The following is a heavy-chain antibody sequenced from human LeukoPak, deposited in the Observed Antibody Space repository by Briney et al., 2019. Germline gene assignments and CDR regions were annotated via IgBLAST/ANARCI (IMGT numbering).Heavy chain of an antibody. J-gene: IGHJ6*02. CDR2: IYSGGST. CDR3: ARDGGYSSGWYAEYYYYYGMDV. D-gene: IGHD6-19*01. V-gene: IGHV3-66*01. Sequence: GGSLRLSCAASGFTVSSNYMSWVRQAPGKGLEWVSVIYSGGSTYYADSAKGRFTISRDNSKNTLYLQMNGLRAEDTAVYYCARDGGYSSGWYAEYYYYYGMDVWGQGTTVTVSS. CDR1: GFTVSSNY.